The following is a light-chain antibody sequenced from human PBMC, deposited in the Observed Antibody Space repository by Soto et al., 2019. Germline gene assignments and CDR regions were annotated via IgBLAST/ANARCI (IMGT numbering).Light chain of an antibody. CDR2: AVS. CDR1: QGIAND. J-gene: IGKJ1*01. CDR3: LQDYTYPWT. Sequence: AIQMTQSPSSLSASVGDRVTITCRASQGIANDLGWYQQKPGKAPKLPINAVSSLQTGVPSRFSGSGSGTDFTLTISSLQPEDFATYYCLQDYTYPWTFGQGTKVEIK. V-gene: IGKV1-6*01.